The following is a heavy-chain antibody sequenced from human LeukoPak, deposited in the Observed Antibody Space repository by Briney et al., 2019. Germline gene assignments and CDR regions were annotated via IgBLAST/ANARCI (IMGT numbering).Heavy chain of an antibody. V-gene: IGHV4-4*08. J-gene: IGHJ2*01. CDR2: IHSSGST. CDR3: ARGILGSFYFDV. CDR1: GGSLSGHF. Sequence: SDTLSLTCTVSGGSLSGHFWSWFRRPPGKGLENIGYIHSSGSTNYNPSYKSRVTISGDTSKNQISLKVTSVTAADTAVYYCARGILGSFYFDVWGRGTLVTVSS. D-gene: IGHD3-3*01.